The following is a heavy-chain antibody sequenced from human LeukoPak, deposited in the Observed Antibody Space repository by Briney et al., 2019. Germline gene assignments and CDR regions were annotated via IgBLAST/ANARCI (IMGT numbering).Heavy chain of an antibody. Sequence: ASVKVSCKASGYTFTGYYMHWVRQAPGQGLEWMGWINPNSGGTNYAQKFQGRVTMTRDTSISTAYMELSRLRSDDTAVYYCARAGGIAVAGNTQLDYWGQGTLVTVSS. CDR1: GYTFTGYY. D-gene: IGHD6-19*01. CDR3: ARAGGIAVAGNTQLDY. J-gene: IGHJ4*02. CDR2: INPNSGGT. V-gene: IGHV1-2*02.